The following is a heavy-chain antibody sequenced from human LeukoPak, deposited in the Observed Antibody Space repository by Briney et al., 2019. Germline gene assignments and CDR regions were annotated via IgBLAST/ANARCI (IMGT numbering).Heavy chain of an antibody. CDR1: GYTFTGYY. Sequence: ASVKVSCKASGYTFTGYYMHWVRQAPGQGLEWMGWINPNSGGTNYAQKFQGRVTMTRDTSISTAYMELSRLRSDDTAVYYCARERATIVVVTADNWFDPWGQGTLVTVSS. V-gene: IGHV1-2*02. CDR2: INPNSGGT. CDR3: ARERATIVVVTADNWFDP. D-gene: IGHD2-21*02. J-gene: IGHJ5*02.